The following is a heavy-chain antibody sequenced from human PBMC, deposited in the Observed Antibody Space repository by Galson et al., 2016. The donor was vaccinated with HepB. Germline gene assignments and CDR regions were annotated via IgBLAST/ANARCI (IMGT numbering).Heavy chain of an antibody. J-gene: IGHJ4*02. CDR2: ISGSGGST. CDR3: ARVSTSIIAAAGRTLFDY. CDR1: GFTFSSYA. V-gene: IGHV3-23*01. Sequence: SLRLSCAASGFTFSSYALSWVRQAPGKGLEWVSGISGSGGSTYYADSVKGRFTISRDNSKNSVYLQMNSLTVEDTAMYYCARVSTSIIAAAGRTLFDYWGQGTLATVSS. D-gene: IGHD6-13*01.